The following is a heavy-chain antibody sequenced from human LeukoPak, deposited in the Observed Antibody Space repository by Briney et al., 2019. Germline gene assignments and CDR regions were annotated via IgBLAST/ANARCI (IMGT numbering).Heavy chain of an antibody. CDR2: ISGSGGST. V-gene: IGHV3-23*01. CDR1: GFTFSSYA. CDR3: AKLKGYYYDSSGYSDY. Sequence: PGGSLRLSCAASGFTFSSYAMSWVRQAPGKGLEWVSAISGSGGSTYYADSVKGRFTIFRDNSKNTLYLQMNSLRAEDTAVYYCAKLKGYYYDSSGYSDYWGQGTLVTVSS. D-gene: IGHD3-22*01. J-gene: IGHJ4*02.